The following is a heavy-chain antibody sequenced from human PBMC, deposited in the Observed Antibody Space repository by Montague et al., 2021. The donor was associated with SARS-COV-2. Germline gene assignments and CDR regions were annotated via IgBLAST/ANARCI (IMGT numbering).Heavy chain of an antibody. J-gene: IGHJ4*02. V-gene: IGHV3-21*01. CDR2: ISSSSSYI. CDR1: GFTFSSYS. CDR3: ARDRGGGRYDFWSGYYVQPYDY. D-gene: IGHD3-3*01. Sequence: SLRLSCAASGFTFSSYSMNWVRQAPGKGLEWVSSISSSSSYIYYADSVKGRFTISSDNAKNSLYLQMNSLRAEDTAVYYCARDRGGGRYDFWSGYYVQPYDYWGQGTLVTVSS.